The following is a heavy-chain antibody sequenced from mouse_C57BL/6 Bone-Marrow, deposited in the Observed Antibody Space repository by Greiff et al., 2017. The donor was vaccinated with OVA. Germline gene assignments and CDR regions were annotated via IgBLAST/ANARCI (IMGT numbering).Heavy chain of an antibody. CDR2: IYPRDGST. D-gene: IGHD2-3*01. CDR3: ARKEDGYPYWAMDY. Sequence: VKLVESDAELVKPGASVKISCKVSGYTFTDHTIHWMKQRPEQGLEWIGYIYPRDGSTKYNEKFKGKATLTADKSSSTAYMQLNSLTSEDSAVYFCARKEDGYPYWAMDYWGQGTSVTVSS. V-gene: IGHV1-78*01. J-gene: IGHJ4*01. CDR1: GYTFTDHT.